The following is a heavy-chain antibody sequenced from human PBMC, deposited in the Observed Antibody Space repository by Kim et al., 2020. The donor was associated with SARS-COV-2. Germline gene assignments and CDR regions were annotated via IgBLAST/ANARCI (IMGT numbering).Heavy chain of an antibody. D-gene: IGHD3-10*01. Sequence: GGSLRLSCAASGFTFSSYSMHWVRQAPGKGLEWVSLILYDGSLKHYADSVKGRFTISRDNSKNTMFLQMNSLRLEDTAVYYCARSEAWFGEADAFDIWGQGTVVSVSS. CDR1: GFTFSSYS. CDR2: ILYDGSLK. J-gene: IGHJ3*02. V-gene: IGHV3-30-3*01. CDR3: ARSEAWFGEADAFDI.